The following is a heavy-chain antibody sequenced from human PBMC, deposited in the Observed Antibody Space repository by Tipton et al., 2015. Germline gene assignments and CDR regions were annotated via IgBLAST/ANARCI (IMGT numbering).Heavy chain of an antibody. V-gene: IGHV5-51*01. CDR1: GYRFTKSW. Sequence: QLVQSGAEVKKPGESLTISCKTSGYRFTKSWIGWVRQMPGKGLEWMGRIYPDDPDTRYSPSFQGQVTISADKSISTAYLQWNSLKASDTAMYYCARHVSFYYDTHGYDALDIWAQGTMVTVSS. CDR2: IYPDDPDT. J-gene: IGHJ3*02. CDR3: ARHVSFYYDTHGYDALDI. D-gene: IGHD3-22*01.